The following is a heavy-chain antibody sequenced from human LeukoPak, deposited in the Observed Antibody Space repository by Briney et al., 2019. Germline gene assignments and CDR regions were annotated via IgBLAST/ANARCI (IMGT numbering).Heavy chain of an antibody. V-gene: IGHV3-64*02. Sequence: GGSLRLSCAASGFTFSSYAMHWVRQAPGKGLEYGSAISSNGGSTYYADSVKGRFTISRGNSKNTLYLQMGSLRAEDMAVYYCARGPSSGSYYGYFDYWGQGTLVTVSS. D-gene: IGHD1-26*01. J-gene: IGHJ4*02. CDR2: ISSNGGST. CDR3: ARGPSSGSYYGYFDY. CDR1: GFTFSSYA.